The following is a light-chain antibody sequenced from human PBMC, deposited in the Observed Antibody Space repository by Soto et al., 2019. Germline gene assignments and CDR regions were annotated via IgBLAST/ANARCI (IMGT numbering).Light chain of an antibody. V-gene: IGLV2-23*02. J-gene: IGLJ1*01. Sequence: QSALTQPASVSGSPGQSITISCTGTSSDVGSYNLVSWYQQHPGKAPKLMIYEVSKRPSGVSNRLSGSKSGNTASLTISGLQAEDEADYYCCSYAGSRTYVFGTGTKLTVL. CDR1: SSDVGSYNL. CDR3: CSYAGSRTYV. CDR2: EVS.